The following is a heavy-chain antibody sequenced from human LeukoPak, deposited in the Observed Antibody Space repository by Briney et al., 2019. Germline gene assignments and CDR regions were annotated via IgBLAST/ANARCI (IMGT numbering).Heavy chain of an antibody. CDR1: GGSISSHY. D-gene: IGHD3-3*01. V-gene: IGHV4-59*11. CDR3: ARYDFWSGYYSSYGWFDP. Sequence: KTSETLSLTCTVSGGSISSHYWSWIRQPPGKGLEWSGYIYYSGSTNYNPSLKSRVTISVDTSKNQFSLKLSSVTAADTAVYYCARYDFWSGYYSSYGWFDPWGQGTLVTVSS. CDR2: IYYSGST. J-gene: IGHJ5*02.